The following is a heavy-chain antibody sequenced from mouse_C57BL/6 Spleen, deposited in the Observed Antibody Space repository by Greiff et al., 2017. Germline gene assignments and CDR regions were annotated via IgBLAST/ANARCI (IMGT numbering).Heavy chain of an antibody. CDR1: GYTFTSYW. CDR3: GRGSTYAMDY. Sequence: QVQLQQPGAELVRPGTSVKLSCKASGYTFTSYWMHWVKQRPGQGLEWIGVIDPSDSYTNYNQKFKGKATLTVDTSCSTAYMQLSSLTSEDSAVYYCGRGSTYAMDYGGQGTSATVSS. CDR2: IDPSDSYT. J-gene: IGHJ4*01. D-gene: IGHD5-1*01. V-gene: IGHV1-59*01.